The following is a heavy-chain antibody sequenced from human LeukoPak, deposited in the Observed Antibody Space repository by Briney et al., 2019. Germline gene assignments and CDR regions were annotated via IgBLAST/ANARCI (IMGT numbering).Heavy chain of an antibody. Sequence: SGTLSLTCAVSGGSISSSNWWSWVRQPPGKGLEWIGYIYYSGSTNYNPSLKSRVTISVDTSKNQFSLKLSSVTAADTAVYYCARSPRVYCTNGVCLPWFDPWGQGTLVTVSS. J-gene: IGHJ5*02. CDR3: ARSPRVYCTNGVCLPWFDP. V-gene: IGHV4-4*02. CDR2: IYYSGST. D-gene: IGHD2-8*01. CDR1: GGSISSSNW.